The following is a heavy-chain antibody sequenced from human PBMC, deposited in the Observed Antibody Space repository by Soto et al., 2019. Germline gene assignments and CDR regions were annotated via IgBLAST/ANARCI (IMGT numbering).Heavy chain of an antibody. CDR2: INHSGST. CDR1: GGSFSGYY. Sequence: QVQLQQWGAGLLKPSETLSLTCAVYGGSFSGYYWSWIRQPPGKGLEWIGEINHSGSTNYNPSLKSRVTKAVDTYKNQFSLKLSSVTAADTAGYYCARVVEEAGTAGFDYWGQGTLVTVSS. D-gene: IGHD6-13*01. V-gene: IGHV4-34*01. J-gene: IGHJ4*02. CDR3: ARVVEEAGTAGFDY.